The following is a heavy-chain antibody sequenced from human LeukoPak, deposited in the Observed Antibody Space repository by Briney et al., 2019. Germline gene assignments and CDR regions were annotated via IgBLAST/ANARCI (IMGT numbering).Heavy chain of an antibody. J-gene: IGHJ4*02. CDR2: ITNSGGST. CDR1: GFSFSTYA. CDR3: ARETSGSH. V-gene: IGHV3-23*01. Sequence: GGSLRLSCAAFGFSFSTYAMTWVRQAPGKGLEWVSTITNSGGSTYYADSVKGRFTISRDNSKNSLYLQMNSLRAEDTAVYYCARETSGSHWSQGTLVTVSS. D-gene: IGHD1-26*01.